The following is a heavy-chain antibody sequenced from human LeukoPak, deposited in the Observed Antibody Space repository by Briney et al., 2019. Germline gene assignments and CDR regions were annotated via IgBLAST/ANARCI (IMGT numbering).Heavy chain of an antibody. D-gene: IGHD2-2*01. Sequence: PGGSLRLSCAASGFTFSRYSMNWVRQAPGKGLEWVSSITSASTYINYADSVKGRFTISRDNAENSLYLQMNSLRAEDTAVYYCARESDTSCCLWGQGTQVTVSS. CDR1: GFTFSRYS. J-gene: IGHJ4*02. CDR2: ITSASTYI. V-gene: IGHV3-21*01. CDR3: ARESDTSCCL.